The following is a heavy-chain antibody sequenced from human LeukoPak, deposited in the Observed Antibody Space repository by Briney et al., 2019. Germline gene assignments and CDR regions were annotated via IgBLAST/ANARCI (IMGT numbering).Heavy chain of an antibody. D-gene: IGHD2-2*01. CDR3: ARDMVDIVVVPLYGMDV. Sequence: GGSLRLSCAASGFTFSSYSMNWVRQAPGKGLEWVSFISSSSSYIYYADSVKGRFTISRDNAKNSLYLQMNSLRAEDTAVYYCARDMVDIVVVPLYGMDVWGQGTTVTVSS. CDR1: GFTFSSYS. J-gene: IGHJ6*02. V-gene: IGHV3-21*01. CDR2: ISSSSSYI.